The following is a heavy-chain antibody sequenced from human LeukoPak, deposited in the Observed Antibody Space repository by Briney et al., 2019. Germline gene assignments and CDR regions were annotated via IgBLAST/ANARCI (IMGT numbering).Heavy chain of an antibody. V-gene: IGHV4-4*07. CDR1: GGSISSYY. CDR2: IYTSGST. Sequence: SETLSLTCTVSGGSISSYYWSWIRQPAGKGLEWIGRIYTSGSTNYNPSLKSRVTTSVDTSKNQFSLKLSSVTAADTAVYYCARDGSGSPLYYFDYWGQGTLVTVSS. D-gene: IGHD3-10*01. J-gene: IGHJ4*02. CDR3: ARDGSGSPLYYFDY.